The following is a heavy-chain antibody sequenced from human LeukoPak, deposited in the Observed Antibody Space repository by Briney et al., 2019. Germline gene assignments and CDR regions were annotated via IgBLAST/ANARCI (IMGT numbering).Heavy chain of an antibody. V-gene: IGHV3-21*01. Sequence: GGSLRLSCAASGFTFSSYSMNWVRQAPGKGLEWVSSIDSSSSFIYYADSVKGRFTISRDNAKNSLYLQMNSLRAEDTAVYYCARDRKAMVSIPGSYYGMDVWGQGTTVTVSS. CDR3: ARDRKAMVSIPGSYYGMDV. CDR1: GFTFSSYS. D-gene: IGHD5-18*01. J-gene: IGHJ6*02. CDR2: IDSSSSFI.